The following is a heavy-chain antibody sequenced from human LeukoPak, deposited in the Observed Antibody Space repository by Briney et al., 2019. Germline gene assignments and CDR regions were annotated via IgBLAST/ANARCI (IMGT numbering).Heavy chain of an antibody. J-gene: IGHJ2*01. V-gene: IGHV3-9*01. D-gene: IGHD5-18*01. CDR2: ISWNSGSI. CDR1: GCTFDDYA. CDR3: AKANRRLWLSDWYFDL. Sequence: GGSLRLSCAASGCTFDDYAMHWVRQAPGKGLEWVSGISWNSGSIGYADSVKGRFTISRDNAKNSLYLQMNSLRAEDTALYYCAKANRRLWLSDWYFDLWGRGTLVTVSS.